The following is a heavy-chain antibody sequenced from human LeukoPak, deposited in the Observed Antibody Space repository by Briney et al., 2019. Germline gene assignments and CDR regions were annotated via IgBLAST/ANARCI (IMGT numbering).Heavy chain of an antibody. Sequence: GGSLRLSCAASGFTSSSYEMNWVRQAPGKGLEWVSYISSSGSTIYYADSVKGRFTISRDNAKNSLYLQMNSLRAEDTAVYYCACLPSGDYDILTGYLANYFDYWGQGTLVTVSS. D-gene: IGHD3-9*01. CDR2: ISSSGSTI. CDR3: ACLPSGDYDILTGYLANYFDY. J-gene: IGHJ4*02. CDR1: GFTSSSYE. V-gene: IGHV3-48*03.